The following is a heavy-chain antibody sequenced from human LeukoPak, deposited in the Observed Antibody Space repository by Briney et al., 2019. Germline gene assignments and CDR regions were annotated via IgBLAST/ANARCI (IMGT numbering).Heavy chain of an antibody. D-gene: IGHD5-18*01. CDR3: ARDHKGYSYGYRRGYSDYYYMDV. CDR1: GFTFSSYA. Sequence: GSLRLSCAASGFTFSSYAMSWVRQAPGKGLEWVSAISGSGGSTYYADSVKGRFTISRDNSKNTLYLQMNSLRAEDTAVYYCARDHKGYSYGYRRGYSDYYYMDVWGKGTTVTVSS. J-gene: IGHJ6*03. V-gene: IGHV3-23*01. CDR2: ISGSGGST.